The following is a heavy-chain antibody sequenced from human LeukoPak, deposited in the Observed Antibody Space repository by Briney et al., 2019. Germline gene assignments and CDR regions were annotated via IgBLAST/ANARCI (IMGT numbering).Heavy chain of an antibody. Sequence: GGSLRLSCAASGFTFTSYWMTWVRQAPGKGLEWLANIRQDGGATYYGGSVKGRFTISRDNAKNSLFLQMNSLRAEDTAVYYCATSKGTAGGPYWGQGTLVTVSS. CDR2: IRQDGGAT. CDR1: GFTFTSYW. V-gene: IGHV3-7*01. J-gene: IGHJ4*02. CDR3: ATSKGTAGGPY. D-gene: IGHD6-13*01.